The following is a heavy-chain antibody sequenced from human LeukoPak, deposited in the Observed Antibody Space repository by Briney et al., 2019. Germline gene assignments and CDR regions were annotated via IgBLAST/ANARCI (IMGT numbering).Heavy chain of an antibody. CDR3: ARRDRVDLWFDY. CDR1: GFTFSSFG. J-gene: IGHJ4*02. CDR2: ISYDGSNK. Sequence: GRSLRLSCAASGFTFSSFGMHWVRQAPGKGLEWVAVISYDGSNKYYADSVKGRFTISRDNSKNTLYVQMNSLRAEDTAVYYCARRDRVDLWFDYWGQGTLVTVPS. D-gene: IGHD3-10*01. V-gene: IGHV3-30*03.